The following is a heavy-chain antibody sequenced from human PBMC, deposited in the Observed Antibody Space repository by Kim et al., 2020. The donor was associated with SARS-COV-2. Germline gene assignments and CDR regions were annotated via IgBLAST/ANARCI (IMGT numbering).Heavy chain of an antibody. CDR3: ARDRGFNWYFDL. CDR1: GGTFSSYA. Sequence: SVKVSCKASGGTFSSYAISWVRQAPGQGLEWMGRIIPILGIANYAQKFQGRVTITADKSTSTAYMELSSLRSEDTAVYYCARDRGFNWYFDLWGRGTLVTVSS. V-gene: IGHV1-69*04. J-gene: IGHJ2*01. CDR2: IIPILGIA.